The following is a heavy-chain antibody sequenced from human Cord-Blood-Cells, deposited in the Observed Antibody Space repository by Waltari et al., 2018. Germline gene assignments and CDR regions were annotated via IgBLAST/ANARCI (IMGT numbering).Heavy chain of an antibody. CDR1: GYTFTGYY. CDR2: INPNSGGT. D-gene: IGHD3-3*01. V-gene: IGHV1-2*02. CDR3: ARGKANYDFWSGDFDY. J-gene: IGHJ4*02. Sequence: QVQLVQSGAEVKKPGASVKVSCKASGYTFTGYYMHWVRQAPGQGLEWMGWINPNSGGTNYAQKFQGRVTMTRDTSISTAYMELSRLRSDDTAVYYRARGKANYDFWSGDFDYWGQGTLVTVSS.